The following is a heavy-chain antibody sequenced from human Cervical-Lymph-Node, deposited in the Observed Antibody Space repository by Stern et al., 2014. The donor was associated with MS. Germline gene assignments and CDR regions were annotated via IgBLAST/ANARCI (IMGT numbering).Heavy chain of an antibody. V-gene: IGHV4-39*01. CDR3: ARVGYYASSDYPTSYYYALDV. CDR1: GGSIRSSSYY. Sequence: QVQLQESGPGLVKPSETLSLTCTVSGGSIRSSSYYWGWIRQSPGKGLEWIGSIYYSGSTYYNPSLQSRVTISVDTSKNQFSLRLSSLTAADTAVYYCARVGYYASSDYPTSYYYALDVWGQGTTVTVSS. CDR2: IYYSGST. D-gene: IGHD3-22*01. J-gene: IGHJ6*02.